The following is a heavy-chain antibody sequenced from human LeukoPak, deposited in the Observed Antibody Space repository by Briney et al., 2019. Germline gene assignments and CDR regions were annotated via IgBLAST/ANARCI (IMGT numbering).Heavy chain of an antibody. CDR1: GGPITSSNYY. CDR2: INYSGST. V-gene: IGHV4-39*01. D-gene: IGHD1/OR15-1a*01. CDR3: ARRFATGTLKGYFDY. J-gene: IGHJ4*02. Sequence: PSETLSLTCTVSGGPITSSNYYWGWISQPPGKGLEWIGGINYSGSTYYNPSLKSRVAISADTSKNQFSLKLSSVTAADTAVYYCARRFATGTLKGYFDYWGQGTLVTVSS.